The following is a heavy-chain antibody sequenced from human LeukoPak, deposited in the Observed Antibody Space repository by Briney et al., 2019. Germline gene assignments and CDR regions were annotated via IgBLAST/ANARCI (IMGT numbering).Heavy chain of an antibody. J-gene: IGHJ6*03. D-gene: IGHD5-18*01. V-gene: IGHV4-59*01. Sequence: SETLSLTCIVSGGSLSSYYWSWVRQPPGKGLGWVGYIYYSGSTSYNPSLQSRVTISVDPSKNQFSLKLPSVPAADTAVYYCARTTEGGYTYGYFYYYYMDVWGKGTTVTISS. CDR3: ARTTEGGYTYGYFYYYYMDV. CDR2: IYYSGST. CDR1: GGSLSSYY.